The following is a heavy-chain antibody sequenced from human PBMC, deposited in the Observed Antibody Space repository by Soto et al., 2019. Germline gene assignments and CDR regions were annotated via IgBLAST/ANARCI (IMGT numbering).Heavy chain of an antibody. J-gene: IGHJ5*02. CDR1: SDSISSYY. CDR3: ATRVVVVAATPGWFDP. D-gene: IGHD2-15*01. Sequence: SETLSLTCTVSSDSISSYYWIWIRQSPGKGLEWIGYTDHSGNTNYNPSLKSRVTISVDTSKNQFSLKLSSVTAADTAVYYCATRVVVVAATPGWFDPWGQGTLVTVSS. CDR2: TDHSGNT. V-gene: IGHV4-59*12.